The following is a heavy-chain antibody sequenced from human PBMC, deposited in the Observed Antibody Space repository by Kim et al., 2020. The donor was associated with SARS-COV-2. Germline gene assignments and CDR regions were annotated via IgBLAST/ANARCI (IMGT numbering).Heavy chain of an antibody. CDR3: AREGTAIGDAFDI. D-gene: IGHD6-13*01. V-gene: IGHV1-2*02. Sequence: YAQKFQGRVTMTRDTSISTAYMELSRLRSDDTAVYYCAREGTAIGDAFDIWGQGTMVTVSS. J-gene: IGHJ3*02.